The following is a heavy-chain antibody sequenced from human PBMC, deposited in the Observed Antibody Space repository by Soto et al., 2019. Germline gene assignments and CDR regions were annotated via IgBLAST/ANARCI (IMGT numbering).Heavy chain of an antibody. CDR1: GFPFTNAW. J-gene: IGHJ4*01. V-gene: IGHV3-15*07. D-gene: IGHD1-26*01. CDR3: TTDSRTTLPEIRFDY. Sequence: GALRLSCAASGFPFTNAWINWVRQVPGKGLEWVGRVKSKTDGGSSDYAAPVKGRFAVSRDDSKNIVYLQMNSLKIEDTGVYYCTTDSRTTLPEIRFDYWGHGTQVTVSS. CDR2: VKSKTDGGSS.